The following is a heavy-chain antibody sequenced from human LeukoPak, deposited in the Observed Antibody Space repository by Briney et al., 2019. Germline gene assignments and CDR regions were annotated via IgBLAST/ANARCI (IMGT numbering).Heavy chain of an antibody. V-gene: IGHV4-39*01. Sequence: PSETLSLTCTVSGGSISSSGYYWGWIRQPPGKGLEWIGSIYYSGNTYYNPSLNSRVTISADTSKNQFSLKLSSVTAADTAVYYCARAPPYYGILTGSRWFDPWGQGTLVTVSS. CDR1: GGSISSSGYY. CDR3: ARAPPYYGILTGSRWFDP. CDR2: IYYSGNT. J-gene: IGHJ5*02. D-gene: IGHD3-9*01.